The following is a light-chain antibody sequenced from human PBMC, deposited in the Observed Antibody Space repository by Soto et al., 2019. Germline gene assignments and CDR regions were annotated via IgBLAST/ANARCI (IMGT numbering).Light chain of an antibody. J-gene: IGKJ1*01. CDR2: GAS. CDR3: QPYNNWPRT. Sequence: EIVMTQSPATLSVSPGERATLSCRASQSVSSNLAWYQQKPGQAPRLLIYGASTRATGIPARFSGSGSGTESTLAISSLQSEDLAVYYCQPYNNWPRTFGQGTKVEI. CDR1: QSVSSN. V-gene: IGKV3-15*01.